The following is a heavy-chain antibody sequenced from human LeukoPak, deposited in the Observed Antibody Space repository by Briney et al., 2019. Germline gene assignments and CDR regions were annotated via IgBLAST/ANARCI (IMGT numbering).Heavy chain of an antibody. D-gene: IGHD6-6*01. CDR2: MNPNSGNT. Sequence: GASVKVSCKASGYTFTSYDINWVRQATGQGLEWMGWMNPNSGNTGYAQKFQGRVTMTRNTSISTAYMELSSLRSEDTAVYYCAREYSSSRAWFDPWGQGPLVTVSS. V-gene: IGHV1-8*01. CDR1: GYTFTSYD. CDR3: AREYSSSRAWFDP. J-gene: IGHJ5*02.